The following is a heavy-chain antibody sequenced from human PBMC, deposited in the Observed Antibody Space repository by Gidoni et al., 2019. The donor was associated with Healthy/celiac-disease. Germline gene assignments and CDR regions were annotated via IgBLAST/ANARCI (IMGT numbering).Heavy chain of an antibody. CDR2: ISYDGSNK. CDR1: GFTFRCNA. J-gene: IGHJ6*02. V-gene: IGHV3-30*18. D-gene: IGHD1-26*01. CDR3: AKEGNSGSYYYYYGMDV. Sequence: QVQLVESGGGVVQPGRSRGLSCAAPGFTFRCNAMHWVRQAPGKGLEWVAVISYDGSNKYYADSVKGRFTISRDNSKNTLYLQMNSLRAEDTAVYYCAKEGNSGSYYYYYGMDVWGQGTTVTVSS.